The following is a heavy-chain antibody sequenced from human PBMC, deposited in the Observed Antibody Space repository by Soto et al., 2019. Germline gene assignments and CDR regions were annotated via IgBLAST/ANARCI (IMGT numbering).Heavy chain of an antibody. V-gene: IGHV3-33*03. CDR3: VTYTSSMGG. CDR1: GFIFSSSA. J-gene: IGHJ4*02. CDR2: IWHDGKRK. Sequence: QVKLVESGGAVVQPGKSLRLTCAASGFIFSSSAMNWVRQAPGKGLEWVALIWHDGKRKEYADAVKGRFSISRDTSNNTLFLHMNSLTADDTAIYYCVTYTSSMGGWGLGVPVIVSS. D-gene: IGHD2-2*01.